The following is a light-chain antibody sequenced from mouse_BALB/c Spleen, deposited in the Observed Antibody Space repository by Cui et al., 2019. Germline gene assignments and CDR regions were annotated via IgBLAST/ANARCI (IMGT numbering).Light chain of an antibody. V-gene: IGKV10-96*01. Sequence: DIHMTQTTSFLSAALGGRVTISCRASQDISNYLNWYQQKPDGTVKLLIYCTSRLHSRVPSRFGGSESGTDYSLTISNLEQKDIATYFCQQSNTLPPTFGGGTKLEIK. CDR3: QQSNTLPPT. J-gene: IGKJ1*01. CDR1: QDISNY. CDR2: CTS.